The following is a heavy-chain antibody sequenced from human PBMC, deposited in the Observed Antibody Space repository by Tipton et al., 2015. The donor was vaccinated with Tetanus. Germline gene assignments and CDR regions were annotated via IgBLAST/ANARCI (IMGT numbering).Heavy chain of an antibody. CDR2: NSGYNGNT. D-gene: IGHD1-14*01. Sequence: QVQLVQSGAEVKKPGASVKVSCKASGYTFTNYGINWVRQAPGQGLEWMGWNSGYNGNTNYAQKLQGRVTMTTDTSTNTAYMELRSLRSEDTAVYYCARAPNRISRAYDYWGQGTQITVSS. J-gene: IGHJ4*02. V-gene: IGHV1-18*01. CDR1: GYTFTNYG. CDR3: ARAPNRISRAYDY.